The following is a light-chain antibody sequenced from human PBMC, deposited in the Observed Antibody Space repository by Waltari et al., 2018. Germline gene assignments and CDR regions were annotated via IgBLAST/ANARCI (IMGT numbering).Light chain of an antibody. V-gene: IGLV3-1*01. CDR2: QDR. J-gene: IGLJ2*01. CDR3: QAWDSSTVV. CDR1: NLGDKY. Sequence: SYELTQPPSVSVSPGQTASITCSGDNLGDKYICWYQQKPGQSPVVVMYQDRKRPSGIPERFSGPKSGNTATLTISGTQAMDEADYYCQAWDSSTVVIGGGTKLTVL.